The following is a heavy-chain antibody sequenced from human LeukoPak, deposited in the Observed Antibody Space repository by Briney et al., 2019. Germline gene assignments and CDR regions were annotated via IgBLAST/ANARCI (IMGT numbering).Heavy chain of an antibody. CDR1: GYTFTSYG. J-gene: IGHJ6*03. CDR2: ISAYNGNT. Sequence: ASVKVSCKASGYTFTSYGISWVRQAPGQGLEWMGWISAYNGNTNYAQKLQGRVTMTTDTSTSTAYMELRSLRSEDTAVYFCARDGTPAFYYYMDVWGKGTTVTISS. CDR3: ARDGTPAFYYYMDV. V-gene: IGHV1-18*01.